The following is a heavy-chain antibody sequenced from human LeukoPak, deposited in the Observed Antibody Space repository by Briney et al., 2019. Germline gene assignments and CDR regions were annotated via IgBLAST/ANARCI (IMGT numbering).Heavy chain of an antibody. J-gene: IGHJ4*02. CDR3: ARLNVYLDY. Sequence: SETLSLTCAVYGGSFSGYYWSWIRQPPGKGLEWIGEINHSGSTNYNPSLKSRVTISVDTSKNQFSLKLSSVTAADTAVYYCARLNVYLDYWGQGTLVTVSS. V-gene: IGHV4-34*01. CDR1: GGSFSGYY. CDR2: INHSGST.